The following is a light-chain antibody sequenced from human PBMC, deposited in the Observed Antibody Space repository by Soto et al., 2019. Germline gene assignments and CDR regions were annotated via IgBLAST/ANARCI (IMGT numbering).Light chain of an antibody. CDR3: EQAGSFTIT. CDR1: QSVSSY. CDR2: EAS. J-gene: IGKJ5*01. Sequence: EIVFTQPPATLSLSPGERATLSCRASQSVSSYLAWYQQKPGQAPRLLIYEASNRETGIPARFSGSGSGAEFTLTISSLQPEDFATYYCEQAGSFTITFGQGTRLEIK. V-gene: IGKV3-11*01.